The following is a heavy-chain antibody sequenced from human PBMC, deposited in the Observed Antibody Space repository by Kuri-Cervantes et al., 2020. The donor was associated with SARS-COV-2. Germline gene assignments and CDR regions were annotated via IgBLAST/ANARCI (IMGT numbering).Heavy chain of an antibody. CDR1: GFTFSSFG. J-gene: IGHJ4*02. CDR3: AKETGAAGSSWMSYFDN. Sequence: GGSLRLSCAASGFTFSSFGMSWVRQAPGKGLEWLAVISTDGTITHYADSVKGRFTISRDNSKSTLYLEMNSLRDEDTGVYYCAKETGAAGSSWMSYFDNWGLGTQVTVSS. CDR2: ISTDGTIT. D-gene: IGHD6-13*01. V-gene: IGHV3-30*18.